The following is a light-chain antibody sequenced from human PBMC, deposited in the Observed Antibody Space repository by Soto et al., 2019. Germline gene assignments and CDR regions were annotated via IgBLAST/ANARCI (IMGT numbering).Light chain of an antibody. Sequence: EVVTTQAPATLSVSLREIATLSFRSSQGLGSNLACYQQKPGQAPMLLSYAASASATRVAGRVTGSASGTEFPLTISTRQSEDVAVYYCQQYNHWPLTFGGGTKVDIK. CDR2: AAS. V-gene: IGKV3-15*01. J-gene: IGKJ4*01. CDR1: QGLGSN. CDR3: QQYNHWPLT.